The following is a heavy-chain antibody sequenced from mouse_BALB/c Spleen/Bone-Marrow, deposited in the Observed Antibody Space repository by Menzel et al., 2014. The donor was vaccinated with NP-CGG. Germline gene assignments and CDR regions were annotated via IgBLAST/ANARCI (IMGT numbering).Heavy chain of an antibody. CDR3: ARLRQRGRRTIDY. CDR1: GYTFIDYE. J-gene: IGHJ2*01. V-gene: IGHV1-15*01. CDR2: IHPGSGGT. Sequence: VQLQQSGAELVRPGASVKLSCKALGYTFIDYEIHWVKQTPVHGLEWIGAIHPGSGGTAYNQKFKGKATLTADKYSSTVYMELSSLTSEHSVDYYCARLRQRGRRTIDYWGQGTTLTVSS. D-gene: IGHD3-2*01.